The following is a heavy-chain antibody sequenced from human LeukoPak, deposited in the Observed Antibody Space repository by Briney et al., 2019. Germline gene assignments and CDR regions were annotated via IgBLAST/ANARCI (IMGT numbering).Heavy chain of an antibody. D-gene: IGHD3-22*01. CDR3: ERCMYESSGHVDY. J-gene: IGHJ4*02. CDR2: IWFDGSNK. V-gene: IGHV3-33*01. CDR1: GFTFSSYG. Sequence: GGSLRLSCAASGFTFSSYGMHWVRQAPGKGLEWVALIWFDGSNKYYADSVKGRFTISRDNSKNTLYLQMNSLRAEDTAVYYFERCMYESSGHVDYWGQGTLVTVSS.